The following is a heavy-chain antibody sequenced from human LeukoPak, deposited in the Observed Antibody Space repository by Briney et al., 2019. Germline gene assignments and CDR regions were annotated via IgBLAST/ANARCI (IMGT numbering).Heavy chain of an antibody. CDR1: GFTFSSYA. D-gene: IGHD1-26*01. CDR3: ATGGSYGRTSAFDI. V-gene: IGHV3-23*01. Sequence: GGPLRLSCAAPGFTFSSYAMSWVRQAPGKGLEWVSAISGSGGSTYYADSVKGRFTISRDNSKNTLYLQMNSLRAEDTAVYYCATGGSYGRTSAFDIWGQGTMVTVSS. J-gene: IGHJ3*02. CDR2: ISGSGGST.